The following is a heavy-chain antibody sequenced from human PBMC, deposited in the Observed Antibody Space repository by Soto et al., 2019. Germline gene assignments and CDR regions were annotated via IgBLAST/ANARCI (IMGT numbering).Heavy chain of an antibody. D-gene: IGHD2-21*01. CDR2: IIPMFDTP. V-gene: IGHV1-69*01. J-gene: IGHJ6*02. Sequence: QVQLVQSGAEVKKPGSSVKVSCRASGGTFGSYAISWVRQAPGQGLEWMGGIIPMFDTPNYAQRFQGRVTITADESTRTAYMELTSLRSEDTAVYYCARQSHMTSSYGMDVWGQGTTVTVSS. CDR1: GGTFGSYA. CDR3: ARQSHMTSSYGMDV.